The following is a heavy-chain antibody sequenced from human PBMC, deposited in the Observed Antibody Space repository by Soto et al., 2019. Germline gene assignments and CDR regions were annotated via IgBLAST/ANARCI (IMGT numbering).Heavy chain of an antibody. CDR2: ISHDGSDK. V-gene: IGHV3-30*18. Sequence: QVQLVESGGGVVQPGRSLRLSCAASGFAFSSSNMHWVRQAPGKGLEWVALISHDGSDKYFADSVKGRFTISRDNSKNTLYLQMYSLGAEDTAVYYCAKDRYDTWSYDYWGQGTLVTVSS. D-gene: IGHD5-12*01. CDR3: AKDRYDTWSYDY. J-gene: IGHJ4*02. CDR1: GFAFSSSN.